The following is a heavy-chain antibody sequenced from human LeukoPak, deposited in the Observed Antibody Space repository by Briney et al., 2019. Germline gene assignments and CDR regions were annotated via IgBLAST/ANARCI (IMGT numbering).Heavy chain of an antibody. CDR3: AREKSAWDAPDALDL. CDR2: INSDGSST. D-gene: IGHD1-26*01. Sequence: GGSLRLSCADSEFTFSNHWMHWVRQVPGKGLVWVSRINSDGSSTSYADSVKGRFTISRDNAKNTLYLQMNSLRAEDTAVYYCAREKSAWDAPDALDLWGQGTMVTVSS. V-gene: IGHV3-74*01. CDR1: EFTFSNHW. J-gene: IGHJ3*01.